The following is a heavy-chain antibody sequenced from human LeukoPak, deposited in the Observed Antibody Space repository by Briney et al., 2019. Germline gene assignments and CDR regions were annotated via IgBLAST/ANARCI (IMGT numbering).Heavy chain of an antibody. CDR3: AXMAXXRYYYYGMDV. CDR2: IYYSGST. CDR1: GGSISSYY. V-gene: IGHV4-59*01. J-gene: IGHJ6*02. Sequence: SETLSLTCTVSGGSISSYYWSWIRQPPGKGLEWIGYIYYSGSTNYNPSLKSRVTISVDTSKNQFSLKLSSVTAADTAVYYCAXMAXXRYYYYGMDVWGQGTTVTVSS. D-gene: IGHD2-8*01.